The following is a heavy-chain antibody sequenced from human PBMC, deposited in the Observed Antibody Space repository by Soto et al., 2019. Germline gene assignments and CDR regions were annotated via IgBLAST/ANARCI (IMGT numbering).Heavy chain of an antibody. J-gene: IGHJ3*01. D-gene: IGHD2-8*01. Sequence: EVQLLESGGGLVRPGGSLRLSCAAAGFTCYNYVMNWVRQAPGKWLVLVSTIMGGGDGTYYADSVKGRFTISRDNSRNTVYLRLNSLRGEDTPVYYCAKKGLGSLATYCATGDCHYAFDVWGQGPRVTVSS. CDR1: GFTCYNYV. V-gene: IGHV3-23*01. CDR2: IMGGGDGT. CDR3: AKKGLGSLATYCATGDCHYAFDV.